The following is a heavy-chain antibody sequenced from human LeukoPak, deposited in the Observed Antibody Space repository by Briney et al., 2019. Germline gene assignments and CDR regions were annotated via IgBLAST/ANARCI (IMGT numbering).Heavy chain of an antibody. V-gene: IGHV4-4*07. CDR2: IYTSGST. D-gene: IGHD3-3*01. J-gene: IGHJ5*02. CDR3: ASPRALTIFGPVGGFDP. CDR1: GGSISSYY. Sequence: NPSETPSLTCTVSGGSISSYYWSWIRQPAGKGLEWIGRIYTSGSTNYNPSLKSRVTMSVDTSKNQFSLKLSSVTAADTAVYYCASPRALTIFGPVGGFDPWGQGTLVTVSS.